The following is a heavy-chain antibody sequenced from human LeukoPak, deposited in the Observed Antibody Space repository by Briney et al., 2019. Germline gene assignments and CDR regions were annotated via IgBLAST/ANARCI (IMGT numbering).Heavy chain of an antibody. J-gene: IGHJ4*02. D-gene: IGHD3-10*01. CDR2: INPNSGGT. Sequence: GASVKVSCKASGYTFTGYYMHWVRQAPGQGLEWMGWINPNSGGTNYAQKFQGRVTMTRDTSISTAYMELSRLRSDDTAVYYCARAVAVTRGQGVKYWGQGTLVTVPS. CDR1: GYTFTGYY. V-gene: IGHV1-2*02. CDR3: ARAVAVTRGQGVKY.